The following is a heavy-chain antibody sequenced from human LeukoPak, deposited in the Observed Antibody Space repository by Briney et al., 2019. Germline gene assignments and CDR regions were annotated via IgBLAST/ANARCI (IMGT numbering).Heavy chain of an antibody. CDR1: GFTFSSYA. D-gene: IGHD6-13*01. CDR2: ISSGGGT. J-gene: IGHJ5*02. CDR3: AKDGYSNSRYDWFDP. Sequence: GGSLRLSSAASGFTFSSYAMSWVRQAPGKGLEWVSGISSGGGTYYADSVKGRFTISRDNSKNTLYLQMNNLRAEDTAVYYCAKDGYSNSRYDWFDPWGQGTLVTVSS. V-gene: IGHV3-23*01.